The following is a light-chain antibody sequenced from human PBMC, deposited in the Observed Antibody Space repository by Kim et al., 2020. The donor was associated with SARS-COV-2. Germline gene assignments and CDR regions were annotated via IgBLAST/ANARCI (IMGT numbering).Light chain of an antibody. CDR2: EDT. V-gene: IGLV3-25*03. Sequence: PGQTARITSSGEALPKQYAYWFQQKPGQAPVLVIYEDTERPSGIPERFSGSTSGTTVTLTISGVQAEDEADYYCQSSDSSDTFWVFGGGTQLTVL. CDR3: QSSDSSDTFWV. J-gene: IGLJ3*02. CDR1: ALPKQY.